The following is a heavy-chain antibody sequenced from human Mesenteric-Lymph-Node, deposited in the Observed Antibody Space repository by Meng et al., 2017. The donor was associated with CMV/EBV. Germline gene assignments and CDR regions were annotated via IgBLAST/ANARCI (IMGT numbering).Heavy chain of an antibody. J-gene: IGHJ4*02. CDR3: TTDPDWWELLQRVFDY. CDR1: FSYAW. Sequence: FSYAWMSWVLQAPGKGLEWVGHIKSKTGGGTTDYAAPVKGRFTISRDDSKTTLYLQMNSLKTEDTAVYYCTTDPDWWELLQRVFDYWGQGTLVTVSS. CDR2: IKSKTGGGTT. D-gene: IGHD1-26*01. V-gene: IGHV3-15*01.